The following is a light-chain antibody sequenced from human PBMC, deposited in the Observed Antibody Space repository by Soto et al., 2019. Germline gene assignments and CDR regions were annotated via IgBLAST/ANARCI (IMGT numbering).Light chain of an antibody. CDR3: SSYTRRTTLV. CDR1: SNDVGGYNH. CDR2: EVS. V-gene: IGLV2-14*01. Sequence: QSVLTQPASVSGSPGQSITISCTGTSNDVGGYNHVSWYQQHAGKAPKLMIYEVSNRPSGVSNRFSGSKSGNTASLTISGLQAEDEAYYYCSSYTRRTTLVFGGGTKVTVL. J-gene: IGLJ2*01.